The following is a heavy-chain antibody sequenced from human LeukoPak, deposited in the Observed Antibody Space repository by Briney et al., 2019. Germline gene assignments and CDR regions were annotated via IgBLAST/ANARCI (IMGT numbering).Heavy chain of an antibody. Sequence: GGSLRLSCAASGFTVDTKYMNWVRQAPGKGLEGVSILYSAGDTYYADSVKGRFTISRDNSRNPLSLQMNSLRVEDTAVYYCARVGDHYHWNFDLWGRGTLVTVSS. D-gene: IGHD3-10*01. CDR1: GFTVDTKY. V-gene: IGHV3-53*01. CDR2: LYSAGDT. CDR3: ARVGDHYHWNFDL. J-gene: IGHJ2*01.